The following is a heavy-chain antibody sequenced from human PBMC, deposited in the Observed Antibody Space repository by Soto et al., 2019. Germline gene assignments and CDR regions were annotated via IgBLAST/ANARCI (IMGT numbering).Heavy chain of an antibody. CDR1: GFTFSSYA. D-gene: IGHD3-22*01. CDR3: AKSYYYDSSGFDAFDI. J-gene: IGHJ3*02. Sequence: GGSLRLSCAASGFTFSSYAMSWVRQAPGKGLEWVSAISGSGGSTYYADSVKGRFTISRDSSKNTLYLQMNSLRAEDTAVYYCAKSYYYDSSGFDAFDIWGQGTMVTVSS. CDR2: ISGSGGST. V-gene: IGHV3-23*01.